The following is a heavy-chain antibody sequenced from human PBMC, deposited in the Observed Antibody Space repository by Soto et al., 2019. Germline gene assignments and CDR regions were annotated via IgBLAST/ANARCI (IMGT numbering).Heavy chain of an antibody. V-gene: IGHV3-11*01. D-gene: IGHD2-15*01. CDR2: ISSSGSTI. CDR3: ASSQDRFHYYYGMDV. J-gene: IGHJ6*02. CDR1: GFTFSDYY. Sequence: GSLRLSCAASGFTFSDYYMSWIRQAPGKGLEWVSYISSSGSTIYYADSVKGRFTISRDNAKNSLYLQMNSLRAEDTAVYYCASSQDRFHYYYGMDVWGQGTTVTVSS.